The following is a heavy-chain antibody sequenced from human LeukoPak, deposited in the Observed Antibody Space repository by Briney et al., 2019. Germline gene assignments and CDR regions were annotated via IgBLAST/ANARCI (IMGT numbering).Heavy chain of an antibody. CDR2: IYYSGTT. Sequence: IPSETLSLTCTVSGGSVSTTISYWGWIRQPPGKGLEWIGSIYYSGTTYYSPSLKSRVAISVDTSKNQFSLKLTSVTATDTAVYYCARHNPFFGSWGQGTLVTVSS. V-gene: IGHV4-39*01. CDR3: ARHNPFFGS. CDR1: GGSVSTTISY. D-gene: IGHD1-14*01. J-gene: IGHJ4*02.